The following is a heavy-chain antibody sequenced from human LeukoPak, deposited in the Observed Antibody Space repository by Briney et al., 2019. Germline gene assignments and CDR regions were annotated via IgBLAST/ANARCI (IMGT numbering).Heavy chain of an antibody. CDR1: GGSISSYY. D-gene: IGHD6-19*01. J-gene: IGHJ5*02. CDR3: ARDRSQWLGGENWFDP. Sequence: SETLSPTCTVSGGSISSYYWSWIRQPPGKGLEWIGYIYYSGSTNYNPSLKSRVTMSVDTSKNQFSLRLSSVTAADTAVYYCARDRSQWLGGENWFDPWGQGTLVTVSS. V-gene: IGHV4-59*12. CDR2: IYYSGST.